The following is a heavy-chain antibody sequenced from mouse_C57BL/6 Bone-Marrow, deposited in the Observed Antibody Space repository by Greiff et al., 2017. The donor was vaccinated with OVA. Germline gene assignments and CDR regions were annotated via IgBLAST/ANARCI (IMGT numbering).Heavy chain of an antibody. D-gene: IGHD1-1*01. CDR3: ARALYGSNYAMDY. J-gene: IGHJ4*01. CDR2: INPGSGGT. Sequence: QVQLQQSGAELVRPGTSVKVSCKASGYAFTNYLIEWVKQRPGQGLEWIGVINPGSGGTNYNEKFKGKATLTADKSSSTAYMQLSSLTSEDSAVYFCARALYGSNYAMDYWGQGTSVTVSS. V-gene: IGHV1-54*01. CDR1: GYAFTNYL.